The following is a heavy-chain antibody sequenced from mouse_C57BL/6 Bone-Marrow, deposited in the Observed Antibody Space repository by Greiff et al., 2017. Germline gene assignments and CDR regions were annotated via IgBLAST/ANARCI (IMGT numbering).Heavy chain of an antibody. CDR2: IWSGGST. CDR3: ARMKDLEAWFAY. V-gene: IGHV2-2*01. Sequence: QVQLKQSGPGLVQPSQSLSITCTVSGFSLTSYGVHWVRQSPGKGLEWLGVIWSGGSTDYNAAFISRLSISKDNSKSQVFFKMNSLQADDTAIYYCARMKDLEAWFAYWGQGTLVTVSA. J-gene: IGHJ3*01. CDR1: GFSLTSYG.